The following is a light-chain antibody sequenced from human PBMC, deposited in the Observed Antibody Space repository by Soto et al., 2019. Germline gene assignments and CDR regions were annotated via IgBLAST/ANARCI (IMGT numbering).Light chain of an antibody. Sequence: MTQSPGTLSLTTGERATRXXRSSQSVSSNYLAWDQQKPGQAPRLXXYGSSSRATGIPSRFSASGSGTELTLTISSLQSEDFAIYYCQRYNNWPRGTFGQGTRLEIK. CDR1: QSVSSN. CDR3: QRYNNWPRGT. V-gene: IGKV3-15*01. J-gene: IGKJ5*01. CDR2: GSS.